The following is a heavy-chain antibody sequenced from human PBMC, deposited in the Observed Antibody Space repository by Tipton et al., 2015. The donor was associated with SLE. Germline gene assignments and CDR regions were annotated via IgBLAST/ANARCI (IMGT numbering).Heavy chain of an antibody. CDR2: ISGSGGST. D-gene: IGHD6-6*01. J-gene: IGHJ3*02. Sequence: SLRLSCTVSGGSISSSSYYWGWIRQPPGKGLEWVSAISGSGGSTYYADSVKGRFTISRDNSKNTLYLQMNSLRAEDTAVYYCANTKKAAREPNAFDIWGQGTMVTVSS. CDR3: ANTKKAAREPNAFDI. CDR1: GGSISSSSYY. V-gene: IGHV3-23*01.